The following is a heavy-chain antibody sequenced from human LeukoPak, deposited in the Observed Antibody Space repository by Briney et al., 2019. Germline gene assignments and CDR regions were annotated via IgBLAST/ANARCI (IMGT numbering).Heavy chain of an antibody. V-gene: IGHV4-30-4*01. CDR3: ARQITMVRGSEWYFDY. D-gene: IGHD3-10*01. J-gene: IGHJ4*02. CDR2: IYYSGST. CDR1: GDSISSGDYY. Sequence: SETLSLTCTVSGDSISSGDYYWSWIRQPPGKGLEWIGYIYYSGSTYYNPSLKSRISMSVDTSKNQFSLKLSSVTAADTAVYYCARQITMVRGSEWYFDYWGQGTLVTVSS.